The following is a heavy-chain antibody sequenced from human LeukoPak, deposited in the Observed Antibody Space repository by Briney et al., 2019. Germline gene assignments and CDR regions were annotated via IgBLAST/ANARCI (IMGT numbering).Heavy chain of an antibody. D-gene: IGHD2-15*01. V-gene: IGHV4-39*07. CDR2: IYYSGST. CDR3: ARLAGGWYYYLDY. CDR1: GGSISSSSYY. J-gene: IGHJ4*02. Sequence: KTSETLSLTCTVSGGSISSSSYYWGWIRQPPGKGLEWIGSIYYSGSTYYNPSLKSRVTISVDTSKNQFSLKLSSVTAADTAVYYCARLAGGWYYYLDYWGQGTLVTVSS.